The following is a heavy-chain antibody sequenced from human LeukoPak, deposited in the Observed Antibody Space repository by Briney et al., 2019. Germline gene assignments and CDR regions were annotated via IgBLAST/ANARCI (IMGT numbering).Heavy chain of an antibody. CDR3: ARVKLTYYYDSSGYCDY. CDR1: GYSVSSGYY. CDR2: IYHSGST. V-gene: IGHV4-38-2*02. Sequence: SETLSLTCTVSGYSVSSGYYWGWIRQPPGKGLEWIGSIYHSGSTYYNPSLKSRVTMSVDTSKNQFSLKLSSVTAADTAVYYCARVKLTYYYDSSGYCDYWGQGTLVTVSS. D-gene: IGHD3-22*01. J-gene: IGHJ4*02.